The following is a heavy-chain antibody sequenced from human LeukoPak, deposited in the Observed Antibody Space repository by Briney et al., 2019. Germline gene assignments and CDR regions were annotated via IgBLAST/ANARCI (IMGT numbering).Heavy chain of an antibody. CDR3: ARSQGNYYDSSGYYS. D-gene: IGHD3-22*01. CDR2: INHSGST. CDR1: GGSFSGYY. V-gene: IGHV4-34*01. Sequence: SETLSLTCAVYGGSFSGYYRSWIRQPPGKGLEWIGEINHSGSTNYNPSLKSRVTISVDTSKNQFSLKLSSVTAADTAVYYCARSQGNYYDSSGYYSWGQGTLVTVSS. J-gene: IGHJ4*02.